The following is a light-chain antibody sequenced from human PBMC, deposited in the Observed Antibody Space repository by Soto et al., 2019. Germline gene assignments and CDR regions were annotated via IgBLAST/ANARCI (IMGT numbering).Light chain of an antibody. Sequence: EIVLTQSPGTLSLSPGERATLSCRASHSVSSSYLAWYQQKPGQAPRLLIYGASSRATGIPDRFSGSGSGTDFTLTISRLEPEDFAVYYCQQYGSSPPITFGQGTRLENK. CDR2: GAS. CDR1: HSVSSSY. V-gene: IGKV3-20*01. J-gene: IGKJ5*01. CDR3: QQYGSSPPIT.